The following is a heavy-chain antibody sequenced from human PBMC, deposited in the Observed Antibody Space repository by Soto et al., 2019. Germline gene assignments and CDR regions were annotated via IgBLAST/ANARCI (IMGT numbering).Heavy chain of an antibody. D-gene: IGHD6-19*01. V-gene: IGHV3-48*02. Sequence: GGSLRLSSAAYGFTFSIYSMNWVRQAPGKGLELVSYISTSSRSIYYADSVKGRFTISRDNAKNSLYRQMNSLRDEDTAVYYCPRDPPTIAVAGTLDYSGQGTMVTVSS. CDR1: GFTFSIYS. CDR2: ISTSSRSI. CDR3: PRDPPTIAVAGTLDY. J-gene: IGHJ4*02.